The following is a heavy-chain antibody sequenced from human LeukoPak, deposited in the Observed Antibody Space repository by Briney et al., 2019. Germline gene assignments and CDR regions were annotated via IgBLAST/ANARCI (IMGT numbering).Heavy chain of an antibody. V-gene: IGHV3-23*01. CDR1: EFTFSSSG. CDR3: ARDMQLST. CDR2: ISYSGANS. D-gene: IGHD3-16*02. J-gene: IGHJ3*01. Sequence: PGRSLRLSCAASEFTFSSSGMHWVRQAPGKGLEWVSLISYSGANSYYTDSVRGRFTISRDNSKDTLFLQMNSLRAEDTAIYYCARDMQLSTWGLGTMVTVSS.